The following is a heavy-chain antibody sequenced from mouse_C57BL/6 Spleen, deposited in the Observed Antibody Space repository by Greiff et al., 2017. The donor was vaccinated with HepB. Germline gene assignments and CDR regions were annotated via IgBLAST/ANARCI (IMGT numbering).Heavy chain of an antibody. CDR1: GFSLTSYG. V-gene: IGHV2-2*01. CDR3: ARKRDTTVAPGYAMDY. Sequence: VQLQQSGPGLVQPSQSLSITCTVSGFSLTSYGVHWVRQSPGKGLEWLGVIWSGGSTDYNAAFISRLSISKDNSKSQVFFKMNSLQADDTAIYYCARKRDTTVAPGYAMDYWGQGTSVTVSS. D-gene: IGHD1-1*01. J-gene: IGHJ4*01. CDR2: IWSGGST.